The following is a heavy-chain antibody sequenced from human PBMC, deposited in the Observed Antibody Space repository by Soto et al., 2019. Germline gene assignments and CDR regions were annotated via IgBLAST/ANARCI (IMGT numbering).Heavy chain of an antibody. CDR3: AKESRYDILTGYTDY. D-gene: IGHD3-9*01. CDR2: IYSGGST. J-gene: IGHJ4*02. Sequence: GGSLRLSCAASGFTVSSNYMSWVRQAPGKGLEWVSVIYSGGSTYYADSVKGRFTISRDNSKNTLYLQMNSLRAEDTAVYYCAKESRYDILTGYTDYWGQGTPVTVSS. V-gene: IGHV3-53*01. CDR1: GFTVSSNY.